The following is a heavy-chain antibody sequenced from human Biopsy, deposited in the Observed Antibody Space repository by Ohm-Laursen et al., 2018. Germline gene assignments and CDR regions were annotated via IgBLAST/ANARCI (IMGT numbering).Heavy chain of an antibody. CDR2: IYDRGSTA. Sequence: SDTLSLTCTVSGDSVSSGSFYWTWIRQPPGQGLEYIGYIYDRGSTANYNPSLESRATMSVDMPKNQFSLKLSSVTAADTAIYYCARGMRSSGWPYFDSWGQGTLVTVSS. V-gene: IGHV4-61*01. J-gene: IGHJ4*02. CDR3: ARGMRSSGWPYFDS. D-gene: IGHD6-19*01. CDR1: GDSVSSGSFY.